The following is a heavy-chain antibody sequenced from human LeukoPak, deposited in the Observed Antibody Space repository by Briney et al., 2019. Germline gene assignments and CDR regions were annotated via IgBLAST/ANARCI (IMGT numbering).Heavy chain of an antibody. CDR1: GFTFSSYA. J-gene: IGHJ4*02. V-gene: IGHV3-23*01. Sequence: GGSLRLSCAASGFTFSSYAMSWVRQAPGKGLEWVSAISGSGGSTYYADSVKGRFTIPRDNSKNTLYLQMNSLRAEDTAVYYCARKRGYSYGYLDYWGQGTLVTVSS. D-gene: IGHD5-18*01. CDR3: ARKRGYSYGYLDY. CDR2: ISGSGGST.